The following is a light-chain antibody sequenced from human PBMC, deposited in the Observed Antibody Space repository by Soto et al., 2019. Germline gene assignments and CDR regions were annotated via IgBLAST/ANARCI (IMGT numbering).Light chain of an antibody. J-gene: IGKJ4*01. CDR1: QSVLYSSSNKNY. V-gene: IGKV4-1*01. Sequence: DIVMTQSPDSLAVSLGERATINCKSSQSVLYSSSNKNYLAWYQQKPGQPPKLLINWASTRESGVPDRFSGSGSGTDFTLTISSLQAEDVAVYFCQQYYSPPLTFGGGTKVEIK. CDR2: WAS. CDR3: QQYYSPPLT.